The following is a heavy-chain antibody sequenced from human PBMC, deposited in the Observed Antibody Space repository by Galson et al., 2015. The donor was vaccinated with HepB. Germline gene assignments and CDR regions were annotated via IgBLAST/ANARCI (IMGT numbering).Heavy chain of an antibody. V-gene: IGHV3-30*18. Sequence: SLRLSCAASGFTFSSYGMHRVRQAPGKGLEWVAVVSYDGSNKYYADSVKGRFTISRDNSKNTLYLQMNSLRAEDTAIHYCAKDGGRGYTYGPNWFDPWGQGTLVTVSS. J-gene: IGHJ5*02. D-gene: IGHD5-18*01. CDR2: VSYDGSNK. CDR1: GFTFSSYG. CDR3: AKDGGRGYTYGPNWFDP.